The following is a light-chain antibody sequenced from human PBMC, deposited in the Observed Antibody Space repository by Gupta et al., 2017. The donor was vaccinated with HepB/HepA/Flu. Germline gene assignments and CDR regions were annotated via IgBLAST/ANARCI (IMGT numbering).Light chain of an antibody. V-gene: IGKV3-11*01. CDR3: QQRSNWPLT. CDR2: DAS. Sequence: IVLTQSLATLSSSRGERATLSFRPSQSVSSYLAWYQQKPGQAPRLLIYDASNRATGIPARFSGSGSGTDFTLTISSLEPEDFAVYYCQQRSNWPLTFGGGTKVEIK. CDR1: QSVSSY. J-gene: IGKJ4*01.